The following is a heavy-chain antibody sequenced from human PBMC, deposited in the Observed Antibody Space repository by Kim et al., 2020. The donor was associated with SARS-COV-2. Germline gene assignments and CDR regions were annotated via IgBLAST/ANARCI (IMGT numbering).Heavy chain of an antibody. D-gene: IGHD1-26*01. CDR3: AKSALGSWGMDV. V-gene: IGHV3-23*01. J-gene: IGHJ6*02. Sequence: SYAESVKGRFTISRDNSKNTLYLQMNSLRAEDTAVYYCAKSALGSWGMDVWGQGTTVTVSS.